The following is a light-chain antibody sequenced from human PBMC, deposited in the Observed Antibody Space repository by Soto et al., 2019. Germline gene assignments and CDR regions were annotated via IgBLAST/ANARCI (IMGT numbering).Light chain of an antibody. CDR3: QQLSSYPRT. CDR1: QGIASY. V-gene: IGKV1-9*01. CDR2: AAS. J-gene: IGKJ1*01. Sequence: DIQLTQSPSFLSASVGDRVTITCRASQGIASYLAWYQQKPGKAPKLLLYAASTLQSGVPSRFSGSGSGAEFTLTISSLQPEDFATYYCQQLSSYPRTFGQGTKVDIK.